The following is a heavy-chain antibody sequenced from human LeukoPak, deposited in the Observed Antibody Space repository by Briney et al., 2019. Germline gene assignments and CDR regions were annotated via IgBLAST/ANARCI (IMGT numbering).Heavy chain of an antibody. CDR1: GVTFSDAW. V-gene: IGHV3-15*01. D-gene: IGHD2-2*01. J-gene: IGHJ4*02. CDR3: TTGHCSGTTCYDY. Sequence: GGSLRLSCAASGVTFSDAWMNWVRQAPGKGLEWLGRINLEADGGTPDYAGPVKDRFTFSRDDSKTTLYLQMNSLKTEDTAVYYCTTGHCSGTTCYDYWGQGTLVTVSS. CDR2: INLEADGGTP.